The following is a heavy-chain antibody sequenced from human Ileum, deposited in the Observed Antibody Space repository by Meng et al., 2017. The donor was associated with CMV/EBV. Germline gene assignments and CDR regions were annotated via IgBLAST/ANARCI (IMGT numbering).Heavy chain of an antibody. J-gene: IGHJ4*02. Sequence: SETLSLTCTVSGCSISSSSYYWGWLRQPPGKGLEWFGSIYYSGSTYYNPSLKSRVTISVDTSKNQFALKLSSVTAAYTAVYYCASPLAGSGYYYVFDYWGQGTLVTVSS. CDR1: GCSISSSSYY. V-gene: IGHV4-39*01. CDR3: ASPLAGSGYYYVFDY. CDR2: IYYSGST. D-gene: IGHD3-22*01.